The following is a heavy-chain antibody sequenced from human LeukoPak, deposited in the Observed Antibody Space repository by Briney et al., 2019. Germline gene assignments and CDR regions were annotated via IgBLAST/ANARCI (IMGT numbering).Heavy chain of an antibody. V-gene: IGHV1-69*05. CDR2: IIPIFGTA. J-gene: IGHJ5*02. D-gene: IGHD4-17*01. CDR1: GGTFSSSA. Sequence: ASVKVSCKASGGTFSSSAISWVRQAPGQGLEWMGRIIPIFGTANYAQKFQGRVTITTDESTSTAYMELSSLRSEDTAVYYCARDDPFTVFDPWGQGTLVTVSS. CDR3: ARDDPFTVFDP.